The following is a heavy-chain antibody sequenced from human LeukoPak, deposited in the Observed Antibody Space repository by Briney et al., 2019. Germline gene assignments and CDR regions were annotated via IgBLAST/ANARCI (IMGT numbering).Heavy chain of an antibody. CDR3: ARTPSGWPYYFDY. Sequence: PGGSLRLSCAASGFTVSSSYMNWVRQAPGKGLEWVSVIYSGGNTYYTDSVKGRFTISRDNSKNMLYLQMNSLRAEDTAVYYCARTPSGWPYYFDYWGQGMLVTVSS. J-gene: IGHJ4*02. CDR1: GFTVSSSY. D-gene: IGHD6-19*01. V-gene: IGHV3-66*01. CDR2: IYSGGNT.